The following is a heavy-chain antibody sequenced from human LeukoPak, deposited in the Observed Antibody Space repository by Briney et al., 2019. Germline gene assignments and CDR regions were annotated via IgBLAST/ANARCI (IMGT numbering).Heavy chain of an antibody. V-gene: IGHV1-69*04. J-gene: IGHJ4*02. CDR2: IIPILGIA. Sequence: ASVKVSCKASGGTFSSYAISWVRQSPGQRLECMGRIIPILGIANYAQKLQGRVTITADKSTSTDYMELSRLRSEDTAVYYCAKGEYYYDSSGPADCEFDYWGQGTLVTVSS. CDR1: GGTFSSYA. CDR3: AKGEYYYDSSGPADCEFDY. D-gene: IGHD3-22*01.